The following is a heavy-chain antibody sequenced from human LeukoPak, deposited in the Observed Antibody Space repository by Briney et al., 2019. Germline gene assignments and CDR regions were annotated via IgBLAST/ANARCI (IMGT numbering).Heavy chain of an antibody. CDR2: INSDGRRT. CDR3: ARGGSTDSPHAFDI. Sequence: GGSLRFSCAASGFPFSSYWLDRVCQAPGKGQLRVSGINSDGRRTRYAESVNGRFTISRDNAKNTLYLQMNSLRAEDTSVYYCARGGSTDSPHAFDIWGQGTMVTVSS. J-gene: IGHJ3*02. CDR1: GFPFSSYW. V-gene: IGHV3-74*01. D-gene: IGHD2-21*02.